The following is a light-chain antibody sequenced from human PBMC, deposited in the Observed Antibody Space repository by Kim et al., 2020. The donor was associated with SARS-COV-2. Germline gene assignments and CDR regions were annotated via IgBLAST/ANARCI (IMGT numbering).Light chain of an antibody. CDR1: QSISSW. V-gene: IGKV1-5*01. CDR2: DAS. Sequence: SASVGDTVTITCRASQSISSWLAWYQQKPGKAPKLLIYDASTLESDVPSRFSGSGSGTEFTLTISSLQPDDFTTYYCQQYNFYSWTFGQGTKLEIK. J-gene: IGKJ1*01. CDR3: QQYNFYSWT.